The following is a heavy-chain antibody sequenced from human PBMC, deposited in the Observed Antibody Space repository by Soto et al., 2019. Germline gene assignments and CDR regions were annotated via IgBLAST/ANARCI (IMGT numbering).Heavy chain of an antibody. Sequence: GESLKISCKGSGYSFTSYWIGWVRQMPGKGLEWMGIIYPGDSDTRYSPSFQGQVTISADKSISTAYLQWSSLKASDTAMYYCARLRTVTTMVCFTCGYMDVWGKGTTVTVSS. CDR3: ARLRTVTTMVCFTCGYMDV. CDR1: GYSFTSYW. V-gene: IGHV5-51*01. J-gene: IGHJ6*03. CDR2: IYPGDSDT. D-gene: IGHD4-17*01.